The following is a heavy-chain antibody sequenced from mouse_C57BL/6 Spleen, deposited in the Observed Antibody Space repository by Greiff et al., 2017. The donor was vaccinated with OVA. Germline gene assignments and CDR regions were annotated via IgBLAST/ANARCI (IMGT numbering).Heavy chain of an antibody. D-gene: IGHD4-1*01. V-gene: IGHV5-17*01. CDR3: ARRTGPAWFAY. CDR2: ISSGSSTI. Sequence: EVMLVESGGGLVKPGGSLKLSCAASGFTFSDYGMHWVRQAPEKGLEWVAYISSGSSTIYYADTVKGRFTISRDNAKNTLFLQMTSLMSEDTAMYYCARRTGPAWFAYWGQGTLVTVSA. CDR1: GFTFSDYG. J-gene: IGHJ3*01.